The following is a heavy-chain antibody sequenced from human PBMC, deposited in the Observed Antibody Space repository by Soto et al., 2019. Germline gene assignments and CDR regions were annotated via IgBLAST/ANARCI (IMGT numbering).Heavy chain of an antibody. CDR2: INPNSGGT. CDR3: ARDKPNCSSTSCYFLEY. Sequence: ASVKVSCKASGYTFTGYYMHWVRQAPGQGLEWMGWINPNSGGTNYAQKFQGWVTMTRDTSISTAYMELSRLRSDDTAVYYCARDKPNCSSTSCYFLEYWGQGTLVTVSS. D-gene: IGHD2-2*01. CDR1: GYTFTGYY. V-gene: IGHV1-2*04. J-gene: IGHJ4*02.